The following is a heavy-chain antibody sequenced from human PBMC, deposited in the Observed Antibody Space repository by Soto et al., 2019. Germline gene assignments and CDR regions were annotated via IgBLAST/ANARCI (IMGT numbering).Heavy chain of an antibody. CDR3: AREEVCQWFTKGCYGMDV. D-gene: IGHD2-8*01. J-gene: IGHJ6*02. CDR1: GGSFSGYS. CDR2: INHGGAT. Sequence: QVQLQQWGAGLLKPSETLSLTCAVYGGSFSGYSWTWIRQPPGKGLEWIGEINHGGATNTNPSLKSRVTMSVDTSTNQFSLKLSSVTAADTAVYYCAREEVCQWFTKGCYGMDVWGQGTTVTVSS. V-gene: IGHV4-34*01.